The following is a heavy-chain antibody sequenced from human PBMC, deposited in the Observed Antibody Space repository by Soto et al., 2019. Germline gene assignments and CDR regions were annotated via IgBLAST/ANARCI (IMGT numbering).Heavy chain of an antibody. V-gene: IGHV3-48*03. Sequence: PGGSLRLSCAASGFTFSSYEMNWVRQAPGKGLEWVSYISSSGSTIYYADSVKGRFTISRDNAKNSLYLQMNSLRAEDTAVYYCARVPRGYSYGYDYYGVDVWGQGTTVTVPS. D-gene: IGHD5-18*01. CDR1: GFTFSSYE. J-gene: IGHJ6*02. CDR2: ISSSGSTI. CDR3: ARVPRGYSYGYDYYGVDV.